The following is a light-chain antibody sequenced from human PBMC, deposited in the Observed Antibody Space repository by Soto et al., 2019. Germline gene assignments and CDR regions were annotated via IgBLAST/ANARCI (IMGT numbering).Light chain of an antibody. CDR1: SSDIGGYNS. V-gene: IGLV2-8*01. Sequence: QSALTQPPSASGSPGQSVTISCTGTSSDIGGYNSVSWYQQHPGKAPRLMIYEVNKRPSGVPDRFSGSKSGYTASLTVSGLQTEDEAFYYCSSYAATFSVFGGGTKLTVL. CDR2: EVN. CDR3: SSYAATFSV. J-gene: IGLJ3*02.